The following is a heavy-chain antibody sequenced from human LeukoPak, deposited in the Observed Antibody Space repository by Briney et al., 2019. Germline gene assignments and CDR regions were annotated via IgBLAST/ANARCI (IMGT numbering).Heavy chain of an antibody. CDR3: ARTPTATMVRGVISSGHTYYYYMDV. D-gene: IGHD3-10*01. V-gene: IGHV3-20*04. CDR2: INWNGGRT. J-gene: IGHJ6*03. Sequence: GGSLRLSCAASGFTFDDYGMSWVRQAPGKGLEWVSGINWNGGRTGYADSVKGRFTISRDNAKNSLYLQMNSLRAEDTALYYCARTPTATMVRGVISSGHTYYYYMDVWGKGTTVTVSS. CDR1: GFTFDDYG.